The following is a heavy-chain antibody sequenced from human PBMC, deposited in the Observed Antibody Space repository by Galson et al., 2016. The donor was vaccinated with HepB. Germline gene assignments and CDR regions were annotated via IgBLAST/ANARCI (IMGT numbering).Heavy chain of an antibody. Sequence: ETLSLTCAVSGGSISTNNWWSWVRQPPGKGLEWIGQIYHTGITNCNPSLKSRVTMSVDKSNNQFSLKLSSVTAADTAVYYCARTGVVVAATRGGWFDPWGQGTLVTVSS. CDR3: ARTGVVVAATRGGWFDP. CDR1: GGSISTNNW. CDR2: IYHTGIT. V-gene: IGHV4-4*02. D-gene: IGHD2-15*01. J-gene: IGHJ5*02.